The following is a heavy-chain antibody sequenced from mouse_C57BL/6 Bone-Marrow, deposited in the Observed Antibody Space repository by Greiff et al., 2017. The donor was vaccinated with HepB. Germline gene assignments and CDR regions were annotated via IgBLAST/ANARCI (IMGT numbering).Heavy chain of an antibody. CDR1: GFTFSDYY. CDR2: INYDGSST. D-gene: IGHD3-2*02. CDR3: AREKGYLYYFDY. J-gene: IGHJ2*01. Sequence: EVQRVESEGGLVQPGSSMKLSCTASGFTFSDYYMAWVRQVPEKGLEWVANINYDGSSTYYLDSLKSRFIISRDNAKNILYLQMSSLKSEDTATYYCAREKGYLYYFDYWGQGTTLTVSS. V-gene: IGHV5-16*01.